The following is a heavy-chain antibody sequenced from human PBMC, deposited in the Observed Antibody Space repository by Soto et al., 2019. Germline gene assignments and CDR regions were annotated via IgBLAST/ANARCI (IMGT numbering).Heavy chain of an antibody. CDR2: IYWDDDK. CDR1: GFSRSTSGVG. V-gene: IGHV2-5*02. D-gene: IGHD2-15*01. CDR3: AHSWYCSGCSCYYTYYFDY. J-gene: IGHJ4*02. Sequence: QITLKESGPTLVKPTQTLTLTCTFSGFSRSTSGVGVGWIRQPPGKALEWLALIYWDDDKRYSPSLKSRLTISKDTSKNQVVLTMTNMDPVDTATYSCAHSWYCSGCSCYYTYYFDYWGQGTLVTVSS.